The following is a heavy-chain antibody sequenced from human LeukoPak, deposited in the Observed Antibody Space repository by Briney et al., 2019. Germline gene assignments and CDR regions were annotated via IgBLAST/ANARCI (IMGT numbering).Heavy chain of an antibody. Sequence: GGSLRLSCAASGFTVSSSYMTWVRQAPGKGLEWVSVIYSGGSTHYAGSVKGRFTISRDNSKNTVYLQMNSLRAEDTAVYYCAGAPYSSSWYFDYWGQGTLVTVSS. J-gene: IGHJ4*02. CDR1: GFTVSSSY. CDR3: AGAPYSSSWYFDY. V-gene: IGHV3-66*01. CDR2: IYSGGST. D-gene: IGHD6-13*01.